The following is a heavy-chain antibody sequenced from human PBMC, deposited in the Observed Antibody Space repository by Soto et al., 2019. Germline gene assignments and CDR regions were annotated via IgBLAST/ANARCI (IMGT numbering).Heavy chain of an antibody. J-gene: IGHJ6*02. Sequence: ASVKVSCKASGYSFIDYHIHWVRQAPGQGLEWLGRINPKSGGTSTAQKFQGWVTMTRDRSISTVYMELTRLRSDDTAVYFCARGHSTDCSNGVCSFFYNHEMDVWGQGTTVTVSS. CDR3: ARGHSTDCSNGVCSFFYNHEMDV. V-gene: IGHV1-2*04. CDR1: GYSFIDYH. CDR2: INPKSGGT. D-gene: IGHD2-8*01.